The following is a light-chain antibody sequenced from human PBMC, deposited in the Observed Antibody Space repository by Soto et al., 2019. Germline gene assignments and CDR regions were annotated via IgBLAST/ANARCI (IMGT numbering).Light chain of an antibody. Sequence: DIQMTQSPSTLSASVGDRVTITCRASQSISSWLARDQQKPGKAPKLLFCDASSLETGVPSRFSGRGSRTEFTLPSSSLQPDDFATYYFQQYNSYPSTFGQGTKVEIK. CDR1: QSISSW. CDR2: DAS. CDR3: QQYNSYPST. V-gene: IGKV1-5*01. J-gene: IGKJ1*01.